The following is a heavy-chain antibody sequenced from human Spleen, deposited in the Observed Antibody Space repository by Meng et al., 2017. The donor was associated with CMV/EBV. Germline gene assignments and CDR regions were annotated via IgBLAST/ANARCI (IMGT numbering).Heavy chain of an antibody. CDR3: ARASARVYKNYFDP. CDR1: GYTFTGYY. V-gene: IGHV1-2*02. Sequence: ASVKVSCKAFGYTFTGYYVHWVRQAPGQGLELMGWINPNSGGTNYAQKFQGRVTMTRDTSISTAYMELSRLRSDDRAIYYCARASARVYKNYFDPWGQGTLVTVSS. CDR2: INPNSGGT. J-gene: IGHJ5*02. D-gene: IGHD1-1*01.